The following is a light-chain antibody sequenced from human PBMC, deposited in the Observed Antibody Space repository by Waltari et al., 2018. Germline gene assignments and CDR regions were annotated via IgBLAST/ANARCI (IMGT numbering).Light chain of an antibody. CDR2: GYN. J-gene: IGLJ2*01. CDR3: AAWDDSLNAVV. Sequence: YQQLPGTARKLLFDGYNQGPAGGPDRLYGSKSGTSASLAISGLQSEDEADYYCAAWDDSLNAVVFGGGTKLTVL. V-gene: IGLV1-44*01.